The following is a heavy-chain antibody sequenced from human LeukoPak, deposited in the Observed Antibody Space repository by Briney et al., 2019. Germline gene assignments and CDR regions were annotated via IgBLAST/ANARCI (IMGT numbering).Heavy chain of an antibody. D-gene: IGHD2-21*02. J-gene: IGHJ4*02. CDR3: ATSYCGGDCYHSLLTD. CDR2: IYHSGSS. Sequence: PSETHSLTYAVSGVSIVSGGYSWSWIRQPPWKGLEWIGYIYHSGSSYYNPSLKSRVTIPMDRSKNQFSLKLSSVTAADTAVYYCATSYCGGDCYHSLLTDWGQGALVTVTS. CDR1: GVSIVSGGYS. V-gene: IGHV4-30-2*01.